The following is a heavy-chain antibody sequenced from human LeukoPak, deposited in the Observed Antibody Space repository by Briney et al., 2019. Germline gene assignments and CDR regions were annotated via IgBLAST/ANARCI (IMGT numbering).Heavy chain of an antibody. J-gene: IGHJ6*03. V-gene: IGHV1-18*01. Sequence: ASVKVSCKASGYTFTSYGISWVRQAPGQGLEWMGWISAYNGNTNYAQKLQGRVTMTTDTSTSTAYMELRSLRSDDTAVYYCARDGSGSYYKGYYYMDVWGKGTTVTVSS. D-gene: IGHD3-10*01. CDR1: GYTFTSYG. CDR3: ARDGSGSYYKGYYYMDV. CDR2: ISAYNGNT.